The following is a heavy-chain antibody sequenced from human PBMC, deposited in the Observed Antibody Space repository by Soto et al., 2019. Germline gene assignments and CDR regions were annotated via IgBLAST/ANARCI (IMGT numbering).Heavy chain of an antibody. Sequence: EVQLVESGGGLVQPVRSLRLSCAASGFSFEDYAMHWVRQAPGKGLEWVSGIAWNSDIIGYADSVKGRFTISRDNGKNSLYLQINSLRPEDTALYYCAKDHYGSAIYGMDVWGQGTTVTVSS. D-gene: IGHD3-10*01. J-gene: IGHJ6*02. CDR3: AKDHYGSAIYGMDV. CDR1: GFSFEDYA. CDR2: IAWNSDII. V-gene: IGHV3-9*01.